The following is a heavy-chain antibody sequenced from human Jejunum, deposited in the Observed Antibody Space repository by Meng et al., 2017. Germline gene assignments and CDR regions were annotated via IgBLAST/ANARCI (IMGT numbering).Heavy chain of an antibody. V-gene: IGHV3-74*01. CDR2: INSDGSST. CDR3: ARALAVAGTGGYY. D-gene: IGHD6-19*01. J-gene: IGHJ4*02. CDR1: GFTFSTYW. Sequence: EVQLVVSGGGLVQPGGCLRLSLAASGFTFSTYWMHWVRQASGEGLVWVSRINSDGSSTSYADSVKGRFTISRDNAENTLYLQMNSLRAEDTAVYYCARALAVAGTGGYYWGQGTLVTVSS.